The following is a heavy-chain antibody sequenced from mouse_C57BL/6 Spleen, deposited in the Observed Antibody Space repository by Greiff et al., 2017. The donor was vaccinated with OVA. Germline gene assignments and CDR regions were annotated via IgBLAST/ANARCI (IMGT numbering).Heavy chain of an antibody. Sequence: QVQLQQSGPELVKPGASVKISCKASGYAFSSSWMNWVKQRPGKGLEWIGRIYPGDGDTNYNGKFKGKATLTADKSSSTAYMQLSSLTSEDSAVYFCAQAHYYGSSYGYFDYWGQGTTLTVSS. CDR1: GYAFSSSW. J-gene: IGHJ2*01. V-gene: IGHV1-82*01. CDR3: AQAHYYGSSYGYFDY. CDR2: IYPGDGDT. D-gene: IGHD1-1*01.